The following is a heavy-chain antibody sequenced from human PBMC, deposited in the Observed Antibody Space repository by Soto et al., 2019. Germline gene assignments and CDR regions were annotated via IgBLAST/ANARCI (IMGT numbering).Heavy chain of an antibody. J-gene: IGHJ4*02. D-gene: IGHD5-12*01. V-gene: IGHV4-39*01. CDR3: ARGHTAYDRYYFDF. Sequence: SETLSLTCTVSGGSISSGNFYWGWIRQPPGKGLEWIGSFYYSGRTYYNASLKSRVTISVDTSKNQFSLTLTSVTAADTAVYYCARGHTAYDRYYFDFWGQGSLVTVSS. CDR2: FYYSGRT. CDR1: GGSISSGNFY.